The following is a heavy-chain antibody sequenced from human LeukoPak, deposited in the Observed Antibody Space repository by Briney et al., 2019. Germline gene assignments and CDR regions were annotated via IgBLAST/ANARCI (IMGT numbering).Heavy chain of an antibody. V-gene: IGHV1-18*01. CDR2: ISAYNGNT. CDR1: GYTFTSYG. J-gene: IGHJ5*02. CDR3: ARDYGDYVPTWFDP. D-gene: IGHD4-17*01. Sequence: ASVKVSCKASGYTFTSYGISWVRQAPGQGLEWMGWISAYNGNTNYAQKLQGRVTMTTDTSTSTAYMEPRSLRSDDTAVYYCARDYGDYVPTWFDPWGQGTLVTVSS.